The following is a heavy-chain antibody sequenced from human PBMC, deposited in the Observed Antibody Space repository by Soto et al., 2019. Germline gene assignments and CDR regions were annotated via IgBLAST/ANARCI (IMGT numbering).Heavy chain of an antibody. CDR1: GFTFSSYA. J-gene: IGHJ6*02. CDR3: ARGKGSSSSYYYYYGMDV. CDR2: ISYDGSNK. V-gene: IGHV3-30-3*01. Sequence: PGGSLRLSCAASGFTFSSYAVHWVRQAPGKGLEWVAVISYDGSNKYYADSVKGRFTISRDNSKNTLYLQMNSLRAEDTAVYYCARGKGSSSSYYYYYGMDVWGQGTTVTVSS. D-gene: IGHD6-13*01.